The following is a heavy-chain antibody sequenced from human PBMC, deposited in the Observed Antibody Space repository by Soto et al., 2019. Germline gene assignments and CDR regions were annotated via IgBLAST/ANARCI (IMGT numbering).Heavy chain of an antibody. CDR3: ARSLITTVPEAD. J-gene: IGHJ4*02. D-gene: IGHD3-10*01. CDR2: IYYSGST. V-gene: IGHV4-39*01. Sequence: SETLSLTCTVSGGSISSSSYYWGWIRQTPGKGLEWIGSIYYSGSTYYNPSLKSRVTISVDTSKNQFSLKLSSVTAADKAVYYCARSLITTVPEADWGQGTLVTVSS. CDR1: GGSISSSSYY.